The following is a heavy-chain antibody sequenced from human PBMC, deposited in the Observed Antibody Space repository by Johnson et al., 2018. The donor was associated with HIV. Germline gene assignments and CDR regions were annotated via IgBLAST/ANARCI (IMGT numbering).Heavy chain of an antibody. V-gene: IGHV3-30*03. D-gene: IGHD7-27*01. J-gene: IGHJ3*02. Sequence: QVQLVESGGGLVQPGGSLRLSCAASGFTVSSNYMSWVRQAPGKGLEWVAVISYDGSDKYYADSVKGRFTISRDNSKNTLYLQMNSLRAEDTAVYFCARAWGDLAPDAFDIWGQGTMVTVSS. CDR3: ARAWGDLAPDAFDI. CDR2: ISYDGSDK. CDR1: GFTVSSNY.